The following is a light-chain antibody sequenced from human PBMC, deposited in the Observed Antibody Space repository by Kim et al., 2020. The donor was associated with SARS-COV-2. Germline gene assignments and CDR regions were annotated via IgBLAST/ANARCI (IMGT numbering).Light chain of an antibody. V-gene: IGKV3-15*01. CDR2: GAS. J-gene: IGKJ2*01. Sequence: EIVMTQSPGTLSVSPGERATLSCRASESVSSNLAWYQQRSGQAPRLLIYGASTRATGVPARFSGSGSGTEFTITISNLQSEDFAVYFCHQYSDWPPGDTFGQGTKLEI. CDR3: HQYSDWPPGDT. CDR1: ESVSSN.